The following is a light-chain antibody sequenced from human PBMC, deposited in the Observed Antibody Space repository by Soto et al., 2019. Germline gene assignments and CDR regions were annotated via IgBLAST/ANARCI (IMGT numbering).Light chain of an antibody. Sequence: EIVLTQSPAALSFSPGERATLSCRASQSVSKSLAWYQQKPGQAPRLLIYDASSKPIGIPARFTGSGSGTDFTFTISGLEPEDFAVYYCQQRSDWPLTFGGGTKVEIK. J-gene: IGKJ4*01. V-gene: IGKV3-11*01. CDR1: QSVSKS. CDR3: QQRSDWPLT. CDR2: DAS.